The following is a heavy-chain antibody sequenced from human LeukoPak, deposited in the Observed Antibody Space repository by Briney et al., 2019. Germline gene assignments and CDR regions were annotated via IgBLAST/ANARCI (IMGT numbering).Heavy chain of an antibody. V-gene: IGHV1-24*01. CDR3: ATEQVFSSSFDY. D-gene: IGHD6-6*01. Sequence: ASVKVSCKVSGYTLTELSMHWVRQAPGKGLEWMGGFDPEDGETIYAQKFQGRVTMTGDTSTDTAYMELSSLRSEDTAVYYCATEQVFSSSFDYWGQGTLVTVSS. J-gene: IGHJ4*02. CDR1: GYTLTELS. CDR2: FDPEDGET.